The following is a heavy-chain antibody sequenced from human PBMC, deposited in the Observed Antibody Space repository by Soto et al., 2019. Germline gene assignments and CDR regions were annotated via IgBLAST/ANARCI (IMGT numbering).Heavy chain of an antibody. Sequence: PSGTLALTCSVSGGSISGSYWSWIRPSPGKGLEWLGYVYYTGSTNYSPSLRSRVSISVDTSKNEFSLRLSSVTAADTAVYFCARSVAVPGAHIDYWGQGTQVTVSS. CDR3: ARSVAVPGAHIDY. J-gene: IGHJ4*02. D-gene: IGHD6-19*01. V-gene: IGHV4-59*01. CDR2: VYYTGST. CDR1: GGSISGSY.